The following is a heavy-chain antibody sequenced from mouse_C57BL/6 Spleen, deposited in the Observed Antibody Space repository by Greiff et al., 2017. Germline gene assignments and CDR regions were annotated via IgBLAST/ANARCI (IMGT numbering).Heavy chain of an antibody. D-gene: IGHD2-4*01. CDR1: GYTFTSYW. Sequence: QVQLQQPGAELVMPGASVKLSCKASGYTFTSYWMHWVKQRPGQGLEWIGEIDPSDSYTNYNQKFKGKSTLTVDKSSSTAYMQLSSLTSEDSAVYYSARRRDYGVDYWGQGTTLTVSS. V-gene: IGHV1-69*01. CDR2: IDPSDSYT. CDR3: ARRRDYGVDY. J-gene: IGHJ2*01.